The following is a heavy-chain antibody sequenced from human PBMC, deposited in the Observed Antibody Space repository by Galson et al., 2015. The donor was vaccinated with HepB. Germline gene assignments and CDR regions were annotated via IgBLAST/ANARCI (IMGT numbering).Heavy chain of an antibody. D-gene: IGHD3-3*01. CDR3: ARTLIWSGYLTNYYYYYMDV. V-gene: IGHV7-4-1*02. CDR1: GYTFTSYA. J-gene: IGHJ6*03. CDR2: INTNTGNP. Sequence: SVKVSSKASGYTFTSYAMNWVRQAPGQGLEWMGWINTNTGNPTYAQGFTGRFVFSLDTSVSTAYLQISSLKAEDTAVYYCARTLIWSGYLTNYYYYYMDVWGKGTTVTVSS.